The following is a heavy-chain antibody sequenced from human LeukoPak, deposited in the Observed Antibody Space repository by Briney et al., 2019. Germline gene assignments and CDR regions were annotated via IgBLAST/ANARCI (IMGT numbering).Heavy chain of an antibody. CDR1: GGSISSYY. J-gene: IGHJ4*02. CDR2: IYYSGST. V-gene: IGHV4-59*01. CDR3: ARNYDSSGYTTFAY. D-gene: IGHD3-22*01. Sequence: SETLSLTCTVSGGSISSYYWSWIRQSLGKGLEWIGHIYYSGSTNYNPSLKSRVTISVDTSRNQFSLKLNSVTAADTAVYYCARNYDSSGYTTFAYWGQGTLVTVSS.